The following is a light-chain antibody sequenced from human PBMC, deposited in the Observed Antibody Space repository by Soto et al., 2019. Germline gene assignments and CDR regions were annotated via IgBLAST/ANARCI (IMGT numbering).Light chain of an antibody. V-gene: IGKV3-20*01. J-gene: IGKJ2*01. CDR1: QSVSSSY. CDR2: GAS. CDR3: QHYGRSPPRYT. Sequence: EIVLTQSPGTLSLSPGERATLSCRASQSVSSSYLAWYQQKPGQAPRLLIHGASSRATGIPDRFGGSGSGTDFAFTITRLEPEDFAVYYCQHYGRSPPRYTFGQWTKLESK.